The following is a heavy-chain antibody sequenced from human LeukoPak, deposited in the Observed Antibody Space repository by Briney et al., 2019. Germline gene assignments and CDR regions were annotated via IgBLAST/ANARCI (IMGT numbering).Heavy chain of an antibody. D-gene: IGHD6-19*01. V-gene: IGHV3-7*04. Sequence: GGSLRLSCTASGFTFNTYWMTWVRQAPGKGLEWVANIKEDGSEKVYVDSLKGRFTISRDNAKNALFLQMNSLRVEDTAVYYCARDPYSRGFAAFDVWGQGTTVTVSS. CDR1: GFTFNTYW. CDR3: ARDPYSRGFAAFDV. CDR2: IKEDGSEK. J-gene: IGHJ3*01.